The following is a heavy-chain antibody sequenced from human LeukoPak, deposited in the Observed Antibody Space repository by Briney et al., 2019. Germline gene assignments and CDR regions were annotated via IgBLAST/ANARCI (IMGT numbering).Heavy chain of an antibody. Sequence: GGSLRLSCAASGFTFSSYAMHWVRQAPGKGLEWVAVISYDGSNKYYADSVKGRFTISRDNSKNTLYLQMNSLRAEDTAVYYCASRTYDFWSGYLAFDIWGQGTMVTVSS. CDR2: ISYDGSNK. CDR3: ASRTYDFWSGYLAFDI. D-gene: IGHD3-3*01. V-gene: IGHV3-30-3*01. CDR1: GFTFSSYA. J-gene: IGHJ3*02.